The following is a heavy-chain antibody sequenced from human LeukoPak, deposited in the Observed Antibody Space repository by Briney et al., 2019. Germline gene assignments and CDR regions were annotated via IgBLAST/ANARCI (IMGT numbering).Heavy chain of an antibody. CDR3: AKDRDDYGNDC. D-gene: IGHD4-17*01. CDR2: ISGSGGTT. Sequence: PGGFLRLSCAASGLAFSRYAMSWVRQAPGKGLEWVSTISGSGGTTYYADSVKGRFTISRDNSKNTLWLEMNNLRTDDTAVYYCAKDRDDYGNDCWGQGVLVTVST. J-gene: IGHJ4*02. CDR1: GLAFSRYA. V-gene: IGHV3-23*01.